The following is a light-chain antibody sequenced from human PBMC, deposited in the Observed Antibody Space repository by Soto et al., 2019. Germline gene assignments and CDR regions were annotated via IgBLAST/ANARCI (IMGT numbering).Light chain of an antibody. V-gene: IGKV1-5*03. Sequence: DIQMTQSPSTLSASVGDRVTITCRASQSISNWLAWYQQKPGKAPNLLIYKVSNLESGVPSRFSSSGSGTEFTITISSLQPDDFATYYCQQYNGTSGQGTKVEI. CDR2: KVS. CDR3: QQYNGT. CDR1: QSISNW. J-gene: IGKJ1*01.